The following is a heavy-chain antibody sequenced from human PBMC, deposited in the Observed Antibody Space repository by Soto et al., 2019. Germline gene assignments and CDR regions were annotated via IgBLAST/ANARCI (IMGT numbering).Heavy chain of an antibody. V-gene: IGHV3-30*18. CDR3: AKDSEGSSWYVDY. Sequence: QVQLVESGGGVVQPGRSLRLSCAASGFTFSSYGMHWVRQAPGKGLEWVPVISYDGSNKYYADSVKGRFTISRDNSKNTLYLQMNSLRAEDTAVYYCAKDSEGSSWYVDYWGQGTLVTVSS. CDR1: GFTFSSYG. D-gene: IGHD6-13*01. J-gene: IGHJ4*02. CDR2: ISYDGSNK.